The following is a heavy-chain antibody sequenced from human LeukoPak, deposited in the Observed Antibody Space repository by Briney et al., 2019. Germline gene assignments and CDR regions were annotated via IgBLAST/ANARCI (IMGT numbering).Heavy chain of an antibody. J-gene: IGHJ4*02. D-gene: IGHD2/OR15-2a*01. V-gene: IGHV3-74*01. CDR2: INSDGSWT. Sequence: GGSQRLSCAASGTYWMHWVRQAPGKGLVWVSHINSDGSWTGYADSVKGRFTISKDNAKSTVSLQMNNLRAEDTAVYYCVTFYETYWGRGTLVTVSS. CDR3: VTFYETY. CDR1: GTYW.